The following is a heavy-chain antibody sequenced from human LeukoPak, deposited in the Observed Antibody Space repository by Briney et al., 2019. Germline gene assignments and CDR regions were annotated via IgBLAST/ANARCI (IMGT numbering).Heavy chain of an antibody. CDR2: INPNSGGT. J-gene: IGHJ4*02. Sequence: GASVKVSCKASGYPFIGNYIHWVRQAPGQGLEWMGWINPNSGGTQYSQKFQGRVTLTRDTSITTGDMELSGLTSDDTAVYYCASLSYYDLSGYFYWGQGTLVTVSS. CDR1: GYPFIGNY. D-gene: IGHD3-22*01. CDR3: ASLSYYDLSGYFY. V-gene: IGHV1-2*02.